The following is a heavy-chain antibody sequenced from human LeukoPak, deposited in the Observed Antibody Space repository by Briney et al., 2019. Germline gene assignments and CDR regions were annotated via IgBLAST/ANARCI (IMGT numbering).Heavy chain of an antibody. CDR2: IRYDGSNK. J-gene: IGHJ5*02. D-gene: IGHD3-16*01. CDR3: ARPTPYDYVWGSYFWFDP. V-gene: IGHV3-30*02. CDR1: GFTFSSYG. Sequence: PGGSLRLSCAASGFTFSSYGMHWVRQAPGKGLEWVAFIRYDGSNKYYADSVKGRFTISRDNSENTLYLQMNSLRAEDTAVYYCARPTPYDYVWGSYFWFDPWGQGTLVTVSS.